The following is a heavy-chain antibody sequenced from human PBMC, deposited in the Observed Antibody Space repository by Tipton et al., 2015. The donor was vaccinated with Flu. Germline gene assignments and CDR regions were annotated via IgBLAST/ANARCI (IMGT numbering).Heavy chain of an antibody. CDR1: GGTFSSYG. V-gene: IGHV1-69*01. CDR2: IIPIITMI. D-gene: IGHD3-10*01. Sequence: LVQSGAEVKVSCRASGGTFSSYGINWVRQAPGQGLEWMGGIIPIITMIDYAQKFQGRVTIAADESTSTAYMELSSLRSDDTAIYYCTGDTELVPGDAFDIWGQGTLVIVSS. CDR3: TGDTELVPGDAFDI. J-gene: IGHJ3*02.